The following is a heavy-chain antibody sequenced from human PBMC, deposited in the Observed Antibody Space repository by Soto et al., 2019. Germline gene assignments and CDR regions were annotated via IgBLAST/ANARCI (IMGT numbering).Heavy chain of an antibody. CDR1: GGTFSSYA. CDR2: IIPIFSTA. CDR3: ARDDNASNYYYYGMDV. J-gene: IGHJ6*02. V-gene: IGHV1-69*13. Sequence: SVKVSCKASGGTFSSYAISWVRQAPGQGLEWVGGIIPIFSTANYAQKFQGRVTITADESTSTAYMELSSLRSEDTAVYYCARDDNASNYYYYGMDVWGQGTTVTVSS. D-gene: IGHD1-20*01.